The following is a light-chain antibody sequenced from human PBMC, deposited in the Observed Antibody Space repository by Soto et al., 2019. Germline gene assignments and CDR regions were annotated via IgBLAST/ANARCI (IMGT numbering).Light chain of an antibody. Sequence: QAVVTQPPSVSEAPGQRVTISCTGSSSNIGATYNVHWYQQLPGTAPRLLIFDNTNRPSGVPDRFSGSKSGTSASLAITGLQVEDEADYYCQSYDSSLSGVVFGGGTKLTVL. CDR3: QSYDSSLSGVV. J-gene: IGLJ2*01. CDR2: DNT. CDR1: SSNIGATYN. V-gene: IGLV1-40*01.